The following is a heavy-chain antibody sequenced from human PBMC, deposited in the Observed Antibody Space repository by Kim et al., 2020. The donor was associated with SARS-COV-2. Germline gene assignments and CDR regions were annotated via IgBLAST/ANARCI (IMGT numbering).Heavy chain of an antibody. Sequence: DSGNGRFTITRDNSKDTLNLQMNSLRVEDTAVYYCAKINIPNYYGSCGLDVWGQGTTVTVSS. D-gene: IGHD3-22*01. J-gene: IGHJ6*02. V-gene: IGHV3-23*01. CDR3: AKINIPNYYGSCGLDV.